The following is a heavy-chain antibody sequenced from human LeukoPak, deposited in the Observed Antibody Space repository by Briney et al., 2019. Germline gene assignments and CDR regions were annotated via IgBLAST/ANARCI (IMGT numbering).Heavy chain of an antibody. V-gene: IGHV3-7*01. D-gene: IGHD3-3*01. CDR1: GFTLSSYW. J-gene: IGHJ4*02. Sequence: PGGSLRLSCAASGFTLSSYWMSWVRQAPGKGLEWVANIKQDGSEKYYVDSVKGRFTISRDNAKNTLYLQMNSLRAEDTAVYYCAVTIFGVVIWGQGTLVTVSS. CDR3: AVTIFGVVI. CDR2: IKQDGSEK.